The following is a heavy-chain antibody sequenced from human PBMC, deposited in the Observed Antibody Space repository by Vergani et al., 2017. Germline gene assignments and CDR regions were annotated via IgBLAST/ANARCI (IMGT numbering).Heavy chain of an antibody. CDR2: ISYDGSNK. CDR3: AKLVVVAATTEDHDAFDI. CDR1: GFTFSSYG. V-gene: IGHV3-30*18. J-gene: IGHJ3*02. Sequence: VQLVESGGGLVQPGRSLRLSCTASGFTFSSYGMHWVRQAPGKGLEWVAVISYDGSNKYYADSVKGRFTISRDNSKNTLYLQMNSLRAEDTAVYYCAKLVVVAATTEDHDAFDIWGQGTMVTVSS. D-gene: IGHD2-15*01.